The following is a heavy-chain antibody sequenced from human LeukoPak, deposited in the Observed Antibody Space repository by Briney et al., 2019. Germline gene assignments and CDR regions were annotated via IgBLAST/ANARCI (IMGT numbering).Heavy chain of an antibody. Sequence: GGSLRLSCAASGFTFSSYAMSWVRQAPGKGLEWVSSISSSSSYIYYADSVKGRFTISRDNAKNSLYLQMNSLRAEDTAVYYCARDPGYSYGSLHFDYWGQGTLVTVSS. J-gene: IGHJ4*02. V-gene: IGHV3-21*01. CDR3: ARDPGYSYGSLHFDY. CDR1: GFTFSSYA. CDR2: ISSSSSYI. D-gene: IGHD5-18*01.